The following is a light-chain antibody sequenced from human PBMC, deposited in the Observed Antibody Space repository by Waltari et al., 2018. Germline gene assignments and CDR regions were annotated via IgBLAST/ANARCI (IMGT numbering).Light chain of an antibody. CDR2: LIS. CDR3: MQARQTPWT. V-gene: IGKV2-28*01. Sequence: DIVMTQSPLSLSVTPGEPASISCKSSQSLLHGSGNTFLDWYLQKPGQSPQLLIYLISNRASGVPDRFSGSGSGQDFTLKISRVEAEDVGVYFCMQARQTPWTFGQGTKVEIK. CDR1: QSLLHGSGNTF. J-gene: IGKJ1*01.